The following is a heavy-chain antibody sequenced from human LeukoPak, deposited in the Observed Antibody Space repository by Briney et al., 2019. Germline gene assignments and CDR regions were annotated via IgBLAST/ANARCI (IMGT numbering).Heavy chain of an antibody. CDR2: IHHSGST. V-gene: IGHV4-39*07. D-gene: IGHD6-13*01. J-gene: IGHJ4*02. CDR3: ARDKTGAAAGTSFDY. Sequence: SETLSLTCTVSGGSISSSSYYWGWIRQPPGKGLEWIGEIHHSGSTNYNPSLRSRVTISVDKSKNQFSLKLSSVTAADTAVYYCARDKTGAAAGTSFDYWGQGTLVTVSS. CDR1: GGSISSSSYY.